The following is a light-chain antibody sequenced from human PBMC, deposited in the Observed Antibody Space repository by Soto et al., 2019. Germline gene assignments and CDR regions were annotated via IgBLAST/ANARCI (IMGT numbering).Light chain of an antibody. Sequence: DIPLTQSPSFLSASVGDRVTITCRASQGISSYLAWYQQKPGKAPKLLIYAASTLQSGVPSRFSGSGSGTEFTLTISSLQPEDFATYYCQQLNSYSYTFGQGTNLEIK. V-gene: IGKV1-9*01. CDR1: QGISSY. CDR3: QQLNSYSYT. CDR2: AAS. J-gene: IGKJ2*01.